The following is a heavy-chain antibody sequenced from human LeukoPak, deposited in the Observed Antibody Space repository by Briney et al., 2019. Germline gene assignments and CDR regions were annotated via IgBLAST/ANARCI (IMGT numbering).Heavy chain of an antibody. CDR1: GGTFSSYA. CDR3: ASPSSSSSSYHYYYMDV. CDR2: IIPIFGTA. J-gene: IGHJ6*03. Sequence: ASVKVSCKASGGTFSSYAISWVRQAPGQGLEWMGGIIPIFGTANYAQKFQGRVTITADKSTSTAYMELSSLRSEDTAVYYCASPSSSSSSYHYYYMDVWGKGTTVTVSS. D-gene: IGHD6-6*01. V-gene: IGHV1-69*06.